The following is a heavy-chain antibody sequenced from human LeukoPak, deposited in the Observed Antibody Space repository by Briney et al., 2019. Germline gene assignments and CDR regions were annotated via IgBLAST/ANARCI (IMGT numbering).Heavy chain of an antibody. V-gene: IGHV4-39*01. J-gene: IGHJ4*02. Sequence: SETLSLTCTVSGGSISSSSYYWGWIRQPPGKGLEWIGSIYYSGSTYYNPSLKSRVTISVDTSKNQFSLKLSSVTAADTAVYYCARGGTWFGENTPFDYWGQGTLVTVSS. CDR3: ARGGTWFGENTPFDY. D-gene: IGHD3-10*01. CDR2: IYYSGST. CDR1: GGSISSSSYY.